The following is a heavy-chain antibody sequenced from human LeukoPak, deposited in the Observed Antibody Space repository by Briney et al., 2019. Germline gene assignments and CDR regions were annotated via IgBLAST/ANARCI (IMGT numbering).Heavy chain of an antibody. J-gene: IGHJ4*02. CDR1: GFTFSSYA. D-gene: IGHD6-13*01. Sequence: GGSLRLSCAASGFTFSSYAMSWVRQAPGKGLEWVSSISGSGGSTYYADSVKGRFTISRDNSKNTLYLQMNSLRAEDTAVYYCAKDTPSGIAAAGRDYWGQGTLVTVSS. CDR3: AKDTPSGIAAAGRDY. V-gene: IGHV3-23*01. CDR2: ISGSGGST.